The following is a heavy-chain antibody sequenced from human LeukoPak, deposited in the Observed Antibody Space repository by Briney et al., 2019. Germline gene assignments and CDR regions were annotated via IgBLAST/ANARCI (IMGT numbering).Heavy chain of an antibody. V-gene: IGHV1-69*05. CDR1: GGTFSSYA. CDR2: IIPIFGTA. CDR3: ASYYYGSGSYYNHETFDY. J-gene: IGHJ4*02. Sequence: SVKVSCKAAGGTFSSYAISWVRQAPGQGLEWMGRIIPIFGTANYAQKFQGRVTITTDESTSTAYMELSSLRSEDTAVYYCASYYYGSGSYYNHETFDYWGQGTLVTVSS. D-gene: IGHD3-10*01.